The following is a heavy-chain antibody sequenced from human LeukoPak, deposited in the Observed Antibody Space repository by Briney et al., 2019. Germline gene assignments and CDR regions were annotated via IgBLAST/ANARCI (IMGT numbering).Heavy chain of an antibody. V-gene: IGHV3-7*01. CDR1: GWTFSNYW. D-gene: IGHD1-26*01. CDR3: ASYMGPTNSEYYFDY. CDR2: INQDGSVI. Sequence: PGGALRLSFAAAGWTFSNYWMRWGRRAPGKGVEGGASINQDGSVIYFVASVTGRFTISRDNAKNSLHLQMNSLRAEDTAIYYCASYMGPTNSEYYFDYWGQGTLVTVSS. J-gene: IGHJ4*02.